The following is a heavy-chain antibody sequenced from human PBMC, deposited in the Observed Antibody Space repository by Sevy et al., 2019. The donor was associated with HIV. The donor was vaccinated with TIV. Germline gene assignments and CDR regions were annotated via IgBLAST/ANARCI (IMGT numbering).Heavy chain of an antibody. D-gene: IGHD1-26*01. Sequence: GGSLRLSCAASGFTFSNHGMHWVRQAPGKGLEWVAFIRYDGSNEYYGDSVKGRFTISRDNSKNTLYLQMNSLRADDTAVYYCARGPPDGSYDYFDYWGQGTLVTVSS. CDR2: IRYDGSNE. CDR1: GFTFSNHG. V-gene: IGHV3-30*02. CDR3: ARGPPDGSYDYFDY. J-gene: IGHJ4*02.